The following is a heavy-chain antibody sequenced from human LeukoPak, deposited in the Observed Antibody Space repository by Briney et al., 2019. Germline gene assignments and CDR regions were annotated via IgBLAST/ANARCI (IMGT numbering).Heavy chain of an antibody. CDR1: GGSISTGGYY. J-gene: IGHJ4*02. V-gene: IGHV4-31*03. CDR3: ARAPAGTTLPSPFDY. Sequence: SETLSLTCTVSGGSISTGGYYWSWIRQHPGKGLEWIGYIYYSGSTYYNPSLKSRVTISVDTSKNQFSLKLSSVTAADTAVYYCARAPAGTTLPSPFDYWGLGTLVTVSS. D-gene: IGHD1-7*01. CDR2: IYYSGST.